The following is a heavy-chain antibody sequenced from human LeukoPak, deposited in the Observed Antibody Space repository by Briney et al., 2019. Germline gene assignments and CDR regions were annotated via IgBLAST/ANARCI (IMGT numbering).Heavy chain of an antibody. CDR2: ISGSGGST. V-gene: IGHV3-23*01. Sequence: PGGSLRLSCAASGFTFSSYVMSWVRQAPGKGLEWVSAISGSGGSTYYADSVKGRFTISRDNSKNSLDLQMNSLRAEDTAVYYCARGYCSSTSCYNDYWGQGTLVTVSS. CDR3: ARGYCSSTSCYNDY. D-gene: IGHD2-2*02. CDR1: GFTFSSYV. J-gene: IGHJ4*02.